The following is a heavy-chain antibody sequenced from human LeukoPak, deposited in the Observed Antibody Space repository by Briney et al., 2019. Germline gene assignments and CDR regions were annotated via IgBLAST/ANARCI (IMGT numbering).Heavy chain of an antibody. CDR1: GYTFTSNY. Sequence: ASVKVSCKASGYTFTSNYIHWVRQAPGQGLEWMGMIYPRDGSTSYAQKFQGRVTVTRDTSTSTVHMELSGLRSEDTAVYYCARHDFWSGCIDYWGQGTLVTVSS. D-gene: IGHD3-3*01. CDR2: IYPRDGST. V-gene: IGHV1-46*01. J-gene: IGHJ4*02. CDR3: ARHDFWSGCIDY.